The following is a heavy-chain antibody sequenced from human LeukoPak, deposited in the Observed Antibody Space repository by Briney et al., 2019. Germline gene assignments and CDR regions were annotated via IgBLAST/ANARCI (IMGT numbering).Heavy chain of an antibody. Sequence: SETLSLTCTVSGGSISSGDYYWSWIRQPSGKGLEWIGYIYFSGSTHYNPSLKSRLTISVDTSKSQFSLKLSSVTAADTAVYYCARVKTDDIVTLENWGPGTLVTVSS. D-gene: IGHD5-12*01. J-gene: IGHJ4*02. CDR2: IYFSGST. V-gene: IGHV4-30-4*01. CDR1: GGSISSGDYY. CDR3: ARVKTDDIVTLEN.